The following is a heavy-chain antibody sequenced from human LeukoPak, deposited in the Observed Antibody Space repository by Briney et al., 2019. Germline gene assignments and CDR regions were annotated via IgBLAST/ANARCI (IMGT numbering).Heavy chain of an antibody. V-gene: IGHV3-23*01. Sequence: GGSLRLSCAASGFTFSSYAMSWVRQAPGKGLEWVSAISGSGGSTYYADSVKGRFTISRDNSKNTLYLQMNRLRAEDTAVYYCAKVPTFTSYYFDYWGQGTLVTVSS. CDR2: ISGSGGST. CDR1: GFTFSSYA. D-gene: IGHD2/OR15-2a*01. J-gene: IGHJ4*02. CDR3: AKVPTFTSYYFDY.